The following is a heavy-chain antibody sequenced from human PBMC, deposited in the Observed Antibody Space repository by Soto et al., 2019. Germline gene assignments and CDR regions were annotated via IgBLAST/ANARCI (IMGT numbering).Heavy chain of an antibody. CDR1: GASVSTGGYY. Sequence: SETLSLTCTVSGASVSTGGYYCTWIRQHPGKGLEWIGYIDNSGSTYYNPSLTGRVDISVDTSKNEFSLNLQSLTAADTAFYYCAGAVSDFDVRRYRTSYFDQWGQGILVTVSS. CDR2: IDNSGST. J-gene: IGHJ4*02. CDR3: AGAVSDFDVRRYRTSYFDQ. D-gene: IGHD3-10*02. V-gene: IGHV4-31*03.